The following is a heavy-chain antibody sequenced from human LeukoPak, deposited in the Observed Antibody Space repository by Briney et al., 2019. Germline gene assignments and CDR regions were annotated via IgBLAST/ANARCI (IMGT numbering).Heavy chain of an antibody. CDR3: AKPSRPLIAAAGIDY. Sequence: PGGSLRLSCAASGFRFSSYHIHWVRQAPGKGLEWVSVIYSGGSTYYADSVKGRFTISRDNSKNTLYLQMNSLRAEDTAVYYCAKPSRPLIAAAGIDYWGQGTLVTVSS. V-gene: IGHV3-53*01. D-gene: IGHD6-13*01. CDR2: IYSGGST. CDR1: GFRFSSYH. J-gene: IGHJ4*02.